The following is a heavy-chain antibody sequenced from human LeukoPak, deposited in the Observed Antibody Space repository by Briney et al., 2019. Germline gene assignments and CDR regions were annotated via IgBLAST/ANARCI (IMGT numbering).Heavy chain of an antibody. V-gene: IGHV3-30*18. Sequence: GGSLRLSCAASGFTFSSYGMHWVRQAPGKGREWVAVISYDGSNKYYADSVKGRFTISRDNSKNTLYLQMNSLRAEDTAVYYCAKGRYGSGSYSIDYWGQGTLVTVSS. CDR3: AKGRYGSGSYSIDY. J-gene: IGHJ4*02. D-gene: IGHD3-10*01. CDR1: GFTFSSYG. CDR2: ISYDGSNK.